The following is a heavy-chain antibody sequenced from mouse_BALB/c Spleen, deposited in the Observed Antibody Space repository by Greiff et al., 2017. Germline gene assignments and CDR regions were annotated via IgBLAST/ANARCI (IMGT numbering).Heavy chain of an antibody. Sequence: EVMLVESGAELVKPGASVKLSCTASGFNIKDTYMHWVKQRPEQGLEWIGRIDPANGNTKYDPKFQGKATITADTSSNTAYLQLSSLTSEDTAVYYCASGYYFDYWGQGTTLTVSS. V-gene: IGHV14-3*02. CDR2: IDPANGNT. CDR1: GFNIKDTY. J-gene: IGHJ2*01. CDR3: ASGYYFDY. D-gene: IGHD2-2*01.